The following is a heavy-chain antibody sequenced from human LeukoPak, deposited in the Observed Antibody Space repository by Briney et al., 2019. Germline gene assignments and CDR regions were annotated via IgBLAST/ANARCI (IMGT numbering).Heavy chain of an antibody. Sequence: SETLSLTCTVSGGSISSYYWSWIRQPPGKGLEWIGRIYTSGSTGYNPSHKSRVTMSVDTSKNPFSLKLSSVTGADTAVYYCARVDLRAAYFDYWGQGTLVTVSS. D-gene: IGHD2-15*01. J-gene: IGHJ4*02. CDR2: IYTSGST. CDR1: GGSISSYY. CDR3: ARVDLRAAYFDY. V-gene: IGHV4-4*07.